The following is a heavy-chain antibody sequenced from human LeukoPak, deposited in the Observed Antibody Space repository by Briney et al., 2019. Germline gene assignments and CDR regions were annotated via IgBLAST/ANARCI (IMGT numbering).Heavy chain of an antibody. CDR2: ISPTGSTT. J-gene: IGHJ4*02. CDR3: ARGPNSNWSGLDF. Sequence: GGSLRLSCTASGFSFSGHWMHWARQLPGKGLVWVSRISPTGSTTSYADSVKGRFTVSRDNAKNTLYLQVNNLRAEDTAVYYRARGPNSNWSGLDFRGQGTLLTVSS. D-gene: IGHD6-6*01. V-gene: IGHV3-74*01. CDR1: GFSFSGHW.